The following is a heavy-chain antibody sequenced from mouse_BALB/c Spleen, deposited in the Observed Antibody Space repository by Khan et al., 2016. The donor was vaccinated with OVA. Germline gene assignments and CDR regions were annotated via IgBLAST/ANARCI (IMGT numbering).Heavy chain of an antibody. Sequence: EVQLQESGPGLVKPSQSLSLTCTVTGYSITSNYAWNWIRQFPGNTLEWMGYISYSGSTNYNPSLQSRISLTRDTSKNQFFLQLKSVTTEDTATYYCARGNYYGYAMDYWGQGTSITVSS. J-gene: IGHJ4*01. CDR1: GYSITSNYA. CDR3: ARGNYYGYAMDY. V-gene: IGHV3-2*02. D-gene: IGHD1-1*01. CDR2: ISYSGST.